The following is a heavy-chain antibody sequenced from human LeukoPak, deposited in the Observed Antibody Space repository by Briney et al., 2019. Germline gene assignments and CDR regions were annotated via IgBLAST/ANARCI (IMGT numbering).Heavy chain of an antibody. Sequence: GGSLRLSCAASGFTFSNYAMSWVRQAPGKGLEWISGISGSGGSTYYADSVKGRFTISRDNSKNTLYLQMNSLRAEDTAVYYCARGGYSYGMALDYWGQGTLVTVSS. J-gene: IGHJ4*02. CDR3: ARGGYSYGMALDY. CDR1: GFTFSNYA. CDR2: ISGSGGST. D-gene: IGHD5-18*01. V-gene: IGHV3-23*01.